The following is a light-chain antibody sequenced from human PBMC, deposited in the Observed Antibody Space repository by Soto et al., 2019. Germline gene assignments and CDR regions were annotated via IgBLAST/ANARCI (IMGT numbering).Light chain of an antibody. CDR1: QSISSY. V-gene: IGKV1-39*01. Sequence: DIQMTQSPSSLSASVGDRVTITCRASQSISSYLNWYQQKPGKAPNLLIYAASSLQSGVPSRFSGSGSGTAFTLTISSLQTEDFATYYCQKSYSTPRTFGQGTKVEIK. CDR3: QKSYSTPRT. CDR2: AAS. J-gene: IGKJ1*01.